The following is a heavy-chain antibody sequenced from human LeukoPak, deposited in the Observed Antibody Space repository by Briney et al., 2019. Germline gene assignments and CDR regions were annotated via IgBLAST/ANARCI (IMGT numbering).Heavy chain of an antibody. CDR3: ARHECGGSCYPEDY. Sequence: SETLSLICTVSGGSISNYYWSWIRQSPGKGLEWIGYIYYTGNTNYNPSLESRVIISVDTSKNQFSLKLSSVTAADTAVYYCARHECGGSCYPEDYWGQGTLVTVSS. D-gene: IGHD2-15*01. V-gene: IGHV4-59*08. CDR1: GGSISNYY. J-gene: IGHJ4*02. CDR2: IYYTGNT.